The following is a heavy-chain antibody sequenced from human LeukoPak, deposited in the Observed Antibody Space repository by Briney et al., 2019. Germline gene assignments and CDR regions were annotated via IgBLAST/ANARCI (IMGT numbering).Heavy chain of an antibody. Sequence: ASVKVSCKASGGTFSSYAISWVRQAPGQGLEWMGGIIPIFGTANYARKFQGRVTITADKSTSTAYMELSSLRSEDTAVYYCASNYGYGSGSYDYYYYGMDVWGKGTTVTVSS. CDR2: IIPIFGTA. CDR3: ASNYGYGSGSYDYYYYGMDV. D-gene: IGHD3-10*01. CDR1: GGTFSSYA. J-gene: IGHJ6*04. V-gene: IGHV1-69*06.